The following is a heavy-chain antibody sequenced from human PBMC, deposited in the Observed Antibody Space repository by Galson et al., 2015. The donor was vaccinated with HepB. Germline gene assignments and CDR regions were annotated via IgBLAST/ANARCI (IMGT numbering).Heavy chain of an antibody. J-gene: IGHJ4*02. V-gene: IGHV2-5*02. D-gene: IGHD1-26*01. CDR3: ALLSGSSAAGY. Sequence: PALVKPTQTLTLTCTFSGFSLSTSGVGVGWIRQPSGKALEWLALIYWDDDKRYSPSLKSRLTITKDTSKNQVVLTMTNMDPVDTATYYCALLSGSSAAGYWGQGTLVTVSS. CDR2: IYWDDDK. CDR1: GFSLSTSGVG.